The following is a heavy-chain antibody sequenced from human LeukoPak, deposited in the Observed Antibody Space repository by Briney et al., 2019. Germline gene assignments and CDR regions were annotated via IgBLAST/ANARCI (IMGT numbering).Heavy chain of an antibody. CDR3: AKSLPRYYYYGMDV. CDR2: ISGSGGST. Sequence: GGSLRLSCAASGFTISSYAMSWVRQAPGKGLEWVSAISGSGGSTYYADSVKGRFTISRDNSKNTLYLQMNSLRAEDTAVYYCAKSLPRYYYYGMDVWGQGTTVTVSS. J-gene: IGHJ6*02. V-gene: IGHV3-23*01. CDR1: GFTISSYA.